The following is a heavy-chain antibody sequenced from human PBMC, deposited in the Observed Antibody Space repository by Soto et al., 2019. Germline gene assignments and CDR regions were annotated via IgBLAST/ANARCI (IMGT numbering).Heavy chain of an antibody. CDR3: ARRDLTMVRGVGLGYAFDI. CDR1: GYSFTSYW. V-gene: IGHV5-10-1*01. CDR2: IDPSDSYT. Sequence: PGESLKISCKGSGYSFTSYWISWVRQMPGKGLEWMGRIDPSDSYTNYSPSFQGHVTISADKSISTAYLQWSSLKASDTAMYYCARRDLTMVRGVGLGYAFDIWGQGTMVTVSS. J-gene: IGHJ3*02. D-gene: IGHD3-10*01.